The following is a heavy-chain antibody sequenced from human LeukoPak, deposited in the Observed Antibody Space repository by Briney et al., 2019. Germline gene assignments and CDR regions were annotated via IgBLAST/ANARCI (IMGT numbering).Heavy chain of an antibody. CDR3: ARYSGYDIWDAFDI. V-gene: IGHV4-4*07. J-gene: IGHJ3*02. Sequence: SETLSLTCTVSGGSISSYYWSWIRQPAGKGLEWIGRIYTSGSTNYNPSLTSRVTMSVDTSKNQFSLKLSSVTAADTAVYYCARYSGYDIWDAFDIWGQGTMVTVSS. CDR2: IYTSGST. D-gene: IGHD5-12*01. CDR1: GGSISSYY.